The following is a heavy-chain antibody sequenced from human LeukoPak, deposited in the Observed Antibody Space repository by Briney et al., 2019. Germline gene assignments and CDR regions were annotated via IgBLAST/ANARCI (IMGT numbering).Heavy chain of an antibody. D-gene: IGHD6-19*01. CDR1: GFTFDDYA. J-gene: IGHJ4*02. Sequence: GGSLRLSCTASGFTFDDYAMHWVRQAPGKGLEWVSGISWNNDRIGYAESVKGRFTISRDNAENSLYLQINSLKPEDTALYYCAKDVSAWYFGYVDYWGQGTLVTVSS. CDR3: AKDVSAWYFGYVDY. CDR2: ISWNNDRI. V-gene: IGHV3-9*01.